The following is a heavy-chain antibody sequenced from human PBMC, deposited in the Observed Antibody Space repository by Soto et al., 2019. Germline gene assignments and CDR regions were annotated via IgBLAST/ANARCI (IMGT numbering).Heavy chain of an antibody. Sequence: QVQLVQSGAEVKKPGSSVKVSCKASGGTFSSYAISWVRQAPGQGLEWMGGIIPIFGTANYAQKFQGRVTITADESTSTAYMDLSSLRSEDTAEYYCARVKDQWHDFDYWGQGTLVTVSS. J-gene: IGHJ4*02. CDR3: ARVKDQWHDFDY. D-gene: IGHD6-19*01. V-gene: IGHV1-69*01. CDR1: GGTFSSYA. CDR2: IIPIFGTA.